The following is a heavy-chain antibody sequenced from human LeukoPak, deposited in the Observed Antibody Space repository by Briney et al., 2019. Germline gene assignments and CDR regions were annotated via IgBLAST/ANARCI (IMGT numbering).Heavy chain of an antibody. Sequence: SETLSLTCTVSGGSISSYYWSWIRQPPGKGLEWIGYIYYSGSTNYNPSLKSRVTMSVDTSKNQFSLRLSSVTAADTAVYYCAREGYTSGWYKTDYWGQGTLVTVSS. CDR2: IYYSGST. D-gene: IGHD6-19*01. CDR3: AREGYTSGWYKTDY. CDR1: GGSISSYY. V-gene: IGHV4-59*01. J-gene: IGHJ4*02.